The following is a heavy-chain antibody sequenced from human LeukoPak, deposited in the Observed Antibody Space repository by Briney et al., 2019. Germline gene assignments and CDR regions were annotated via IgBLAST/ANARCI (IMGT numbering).Heavy chain of an antibody. CDR1: RGAFSGYY. V-gene: IGHV4-34*01. D-gene: IGHD4-17*01. CDR2: IDHRGST. Sequence: PSGTLSLSCTVTRGAFSGYYWSWVRQRPGKGLEWVGDIDHRGSTKYNTSLGNRVSISVDTPTIEFSLKRTSVTAADTAVYYCVRERYEVFGAYEYYYYGMDVWGPGTTVTVSS. CDR3: VRERYEVFGAYEYYYYGMDV. J-gene: IGHJ6*02.